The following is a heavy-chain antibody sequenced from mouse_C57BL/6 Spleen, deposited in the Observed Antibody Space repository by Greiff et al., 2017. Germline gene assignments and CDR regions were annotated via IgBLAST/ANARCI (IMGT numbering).Heavy chain of an antibody. CDR3: ARSYGSSYCAMDY. V-gene: IGHV1-82*01. CDR2: IYPGDGDT. Sequence: VNLVESGPELVKPGASVKISCKASGYAFSSSWMNWVKQRPGKGLEWIGRIYPGDGDTTYNGKFKGKATLTADKSSSTAYMQLSSLTSEDSAVYVCARSYGSSYCAMDYWGQGTSVTVSS. D-gene: IGHD1-1*01. CDR1: GYAFSSSW. J-gene: IGHJ4*01.